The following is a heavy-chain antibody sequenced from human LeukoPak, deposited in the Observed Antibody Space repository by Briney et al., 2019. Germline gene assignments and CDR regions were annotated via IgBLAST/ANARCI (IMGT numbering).Heavy chain of an antibody. CDR3: AREGGGYSFDFDY. CDR1: GFTFSSYS. V-gene: IGHV3-21*01. CDR2: ISSSSSSYI. J-gene: IGHJ4*02. Sequence: GGSLRLSCAASGFTFSSYSMNWVRQAPGKGLEWVSSISSSSSSYIYYADSVKGRFTISRDIAKNSLYLQMNSLRAEDTAVYYCAREGGGYSFDFDYWGQGTLVTASS. D-gene: IGHD5-18*01.